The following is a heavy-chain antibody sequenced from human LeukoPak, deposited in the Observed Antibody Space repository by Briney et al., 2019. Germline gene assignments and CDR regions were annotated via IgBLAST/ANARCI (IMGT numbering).Heavy chain of an antibody. D-gene: IGHD3-22*01. V-gene: IGHV4-4*07. CDR2: TYTSGSL. J-gene: IGHJ4*02. CDR1: GVPISSYY. Sequence: PSETLSLTCTVSGVPISSYYWSWIRQPAGKGLEWIGRTYTSGSLNYNPSLQSRVTMSVDTSKNQLSLKLRSVTAADTAVYYCARGGYYYDTSDWGQGTLVTVSS. CDR3: ARGGYYYDTSD.